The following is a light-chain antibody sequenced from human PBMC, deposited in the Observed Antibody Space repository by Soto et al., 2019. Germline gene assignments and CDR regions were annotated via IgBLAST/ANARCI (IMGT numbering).Light chain of an antibody. CDR2: EVA. CDR1: SSDVGAYNL. V-gene: IGLV2-23*02. Sequence: QSVLTQPASVSGSPGQSITISCSGTSSDVGAYNLVSWYQQYPGKAPQLMIYEVATRPSGVSNRFSAAKSGNTASLTISGLQAEDEAEYYCSSYAGSGEVFGTGTKVTVL. J-gene: IGLJ1*01. CDR3: SSYAGSGEV.